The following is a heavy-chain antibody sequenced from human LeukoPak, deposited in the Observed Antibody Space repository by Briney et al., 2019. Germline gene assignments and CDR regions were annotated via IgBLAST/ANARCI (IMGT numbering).Heavy chain of an antibody. CDR2: ISGGGSII. CDR3: ATPRAVAGDY. J-gene: IGHJ4*02. V-gene: IGHV3-48*03. D-gene: IGHD6-19*01. Sequence: PGGSLRLSCTASGFTFRSYEMNWVRQAPGKGLEWVSYISGGGSIIFYVDPVEGRFTISRDNAKNSLYLQMNSLRAEDTAIYYCATPRAVAGDYWGQGTLVTVSS. CDR1: GFTFRSYE.